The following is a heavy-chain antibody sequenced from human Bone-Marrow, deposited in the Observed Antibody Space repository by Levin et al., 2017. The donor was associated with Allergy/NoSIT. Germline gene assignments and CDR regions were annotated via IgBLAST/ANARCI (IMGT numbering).Heavy chain of an antibody. J-gene: IGHJ4*02. CDR3: AKLLLWFGELSSPLGEY. V-gene: IGHV3-30*18. CDR1: LFTFIIYF. Sequence: SFASSLFTFIIYFIHRFLHSPCNFLYLFSFISYYGSNKYYSDSLKVRFTISRDNSKNTLYLQMNSLRAEDTAVYYCAKLLLWFGELSSPLGEYWGQGTLVTVSS. D-gene: IGHD3-10*01. CDR2: ISYYGSNK.